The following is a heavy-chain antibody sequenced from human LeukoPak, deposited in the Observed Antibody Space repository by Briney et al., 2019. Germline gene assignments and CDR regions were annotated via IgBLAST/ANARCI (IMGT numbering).Heavy chain of an antibody. CDR2: ISGSGGDT. CDR3: AKGQGYCSSTSCYADY. J-gene: IGHJ4*02. Sequence: GGSLRLSCAASGFTFSSYAMSWVRQAPGRGLEWVSAISGSGGDTYYADSVKGRFTISRDNSKNTLYLQMNRLRAEDTAVYYCAKGQGYCSSTSCYADYWGQGTLVSVSS. V-gene: IGHV3-23*01. D-gene: IGHD2-2*01. CDR1: GFTFSSYA.